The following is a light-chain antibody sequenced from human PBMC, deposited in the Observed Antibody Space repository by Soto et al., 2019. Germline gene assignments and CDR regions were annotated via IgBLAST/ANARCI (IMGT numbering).Light chain of an antibody. CDR1: SSNIGNNY. Sequence: QSVLTQPPSVSAAPGQKVTISCSGSSSNIGNNYVSWYQQLPGTAPKLLIYDNSKRPSGIPDRFSGSKSGTSATLGITGLQTGDEADYYCGTWDSSLSSGVFAGGTKLTVL. V-gene: IGLV1-51*01. J-gene: IGLJ3*02. CDR2: DNS. CDR3: GTWDSSLSSGV.